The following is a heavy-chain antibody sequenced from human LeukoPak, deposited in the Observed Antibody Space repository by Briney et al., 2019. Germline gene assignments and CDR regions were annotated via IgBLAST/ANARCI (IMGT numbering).Heavy chain of an antibody. Sequence: SVKVSCKASGGTFSSYAISWVRQAPGQGLEWMGRIIPILGIANYAQKFQGRVTITADKSTSTAYMELSSLRSEDTAVYYCARDQPNYYGSGKSGMDVWGQGTTVTVSS. CDR1: GGTFSSYA. CDR3: ARDQPNYYGSGKSGMDV. CDR2: IIPILGIA. V-gene: IGHV1-69*04. D-gene: IGHD3-10*01. J-gene: IGHJ6*02.